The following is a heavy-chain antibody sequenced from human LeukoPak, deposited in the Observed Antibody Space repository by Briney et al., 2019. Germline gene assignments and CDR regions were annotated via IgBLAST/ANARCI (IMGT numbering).Heavy chain of an antibody. D-gene: IGHD3-3*01. CDR1: GGSFSGYY. V-gene: IGHV4-59*01. Sequence: SETLSLTCAVYGGSFSGYYWSWIRQPPGKGLEWIGYIYYSGSTNYNPSLKSRVTISVDTSKNQFSLKLSSVTAADTAVYYCARVPYYGFWSGYYTEGSYFDYWGQGTLVTVSS. CDR2: IYYSGST. J-gene: IGHJ4*02. CDR3: ARVPYYGFWSGYYTEGSYFDY.